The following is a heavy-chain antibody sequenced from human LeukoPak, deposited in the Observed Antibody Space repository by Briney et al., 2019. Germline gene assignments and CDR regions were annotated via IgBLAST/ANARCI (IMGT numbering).Heavy chain of an antibody. CDR3: ARVHYGSGSYYIGAFDGYYYYYMDV. V-gene: IGHV3-30*04. CDR2: ISYDGSNK. D-gene: IGHD3-10*01. CDR1: GFTFSSYA. Sequence: GGSLRLSCAASGFTFSSYAMHWVRQAPGKGLEWVAVISYDGSNKYYADSVKGRFTTSRDNAKNSLYLQMNSLRAEDTAVYYCARVHYGSGSYYIGAFDGYYYYYMDVWGKGTTVTVSS. J-gene: IGHJ6*03.